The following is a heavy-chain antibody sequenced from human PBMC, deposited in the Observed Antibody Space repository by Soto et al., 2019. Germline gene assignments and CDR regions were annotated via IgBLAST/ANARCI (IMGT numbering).Heavy chain of an antibody. J-gene: IGHJ6*02. CDR1: GGTFSSYA. CDR3: XXXXXXXXXXXXXXX. Sequence: QVQLVQSGAEVKKPGSSVKVSCKASGGTFSSYAISWVRQAPGQGLEWMGGIIPIFGTANYAQKFQGRVTITADESTSTAYMELSSLRXEXXXXXXXXXXXXXXXXXXXXXXXGQGTTVTVSS. V-gene: IGHV1-69*12. CDR2: IIPIFGTA.